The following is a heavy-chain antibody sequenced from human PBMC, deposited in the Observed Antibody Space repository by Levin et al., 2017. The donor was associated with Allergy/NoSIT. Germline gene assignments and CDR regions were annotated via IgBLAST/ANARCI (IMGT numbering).Heavy chain of an antibody. CDR2: IIPIFGTA. CDR1: GGTFSSYA. CDR3: AGDREGIAVAGTWWFDP. J-gene: IGHJ5*02. Sequence: LGESLKISCKASGGTFSSYAISWVRQAPGQGLEWMGGIIPIFGTANYAQKFQGRVTITADKSTSTAYMELSRLRSEDTAVYYCAGDREGIAVAGTWWFDPWGQGTLVTVSS. V-gene: IGHV1-69*06. D-gene: IGHD6-19*01.